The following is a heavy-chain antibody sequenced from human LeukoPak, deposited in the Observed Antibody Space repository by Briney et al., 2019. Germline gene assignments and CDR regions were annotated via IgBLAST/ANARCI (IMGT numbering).Heavy chain of an antibody. CDR1: GFTVSSNY. Sequence: GGSLRLSCAASGFTVSSNYMSWVRQAPGKGLEWVSVIYSGGSTYYADSVKGRFTISRDNSKNTLYLQMNSLRAEDTAVYYCARVLTGSWDWFDPWGQGTLVTVSS. CDR2: IYSGGST. V-gene: IGHV3-53*01. D-gene: IGHD2-8*02. J-gene: IGHJ5*02. CDR3: ARVLTGSWDWFDP.